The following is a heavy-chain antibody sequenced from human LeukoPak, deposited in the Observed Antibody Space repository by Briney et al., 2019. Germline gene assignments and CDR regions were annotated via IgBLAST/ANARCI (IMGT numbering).Heavy chain of an antibody. CDR3: ARSNMIVVDRRVIDY. Sequence: HPGGSLRLSCAASGFTFSSYAMHWVRQAPGKGLEWVAVISYDGSNKYYADSVKGRFTISRDNSKNTLYLQMNSLRAEDTAVYYCARSNMIVVDRRVIDYWGQGTLVTVSS. J-gene: IGHJ4*02. D-gene: IGHD3-22*01. V-gene: IGHV3-30-3*01. CDR1: GFTFSSYA. CDR2: ISYDGSNK.